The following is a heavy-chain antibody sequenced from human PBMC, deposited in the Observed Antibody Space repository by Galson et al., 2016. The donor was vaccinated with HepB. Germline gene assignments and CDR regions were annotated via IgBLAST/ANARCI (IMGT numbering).Heavy chain of an antibody. CDR1: GGSFSGNY. CDR3: VRHKFNWNGSPGDAFDI. V-gene: IGHV4-34*01. J-gene: IGHJ3*02. CDR2: IYHSGST. Sequence: LSLTCAVHGGSFSGNYWSWIRQPPGKGLEWIGEIYHSGSTKYNPSLKSRVTISVDTSNQFSLRLSSVTAADTAMYYCVRHKFNWNGSPGDAFDIWGQGTMVTVSS. D-gene: IGHD1-1*01.